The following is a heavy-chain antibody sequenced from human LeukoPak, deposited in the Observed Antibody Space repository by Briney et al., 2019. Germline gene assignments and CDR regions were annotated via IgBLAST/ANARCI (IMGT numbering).Heavy chain of an antibody. CDR2: ISGSGGST. CDR3: AKDPEKYYYDSSGYYYYY. J-gene: IGHJ4*02. V-gene: IGHV3-23*01. Sequence: GGSLRLSCAASGFTFSSYAMSWVRQAPGKGLEWVSAISGSGGSTYYADSVKGRFTISRDNSKNTLYLQMNSLRAEDTAVYYCAKDPEKYYYDSSGYYYYYWGQGTLVTVSP. D-gene: IGHD3-22*01. CDR1: GFTFSSYA.